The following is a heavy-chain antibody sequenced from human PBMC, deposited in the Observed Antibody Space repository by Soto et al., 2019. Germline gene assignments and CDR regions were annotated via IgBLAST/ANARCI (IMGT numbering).Heavy chain of an antibody. D-gene: IGHD3-10*01. CDR3: ARPSNYGSGRYYYYGMDV. Sequence: SETLSLTCTVSGGSISSSSYYWGWIRQPPGKGLEWIGSIYYSGSTYYNPSLKSRVTISVDTSKNQFSLKLSSVTAADTAVYYCARPSNYGSGRYYYYGMDVWGQGTTVTVSS. V-gene: IGHV4-39*01. CDR1: GGSISSSSYY. J-gene: IGHJ6*02. CDR2: IYYSGST.